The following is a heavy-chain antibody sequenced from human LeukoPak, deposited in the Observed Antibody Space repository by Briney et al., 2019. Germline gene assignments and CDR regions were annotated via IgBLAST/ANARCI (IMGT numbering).Heavy chain of an antibody. CDR2: IIPILGIA. J-gene: IGHJ6*02. CDR3: AGGGRSSSAARYYYYYGMDV. CDR1: GGTFSSYA. Sequence: SVKVSCKASGGTFSSYAISWVRQAPGQGLEWMGRIIPILGIANYAQKFQGRVTITADKSTSTACMELSSLRSEDTAVYYCAGGGRSSSAARYYYYYGMDVWGQGTTVTVSS. V-gene: IGHV1-69*04. D-gene: IGHD6-6*01.